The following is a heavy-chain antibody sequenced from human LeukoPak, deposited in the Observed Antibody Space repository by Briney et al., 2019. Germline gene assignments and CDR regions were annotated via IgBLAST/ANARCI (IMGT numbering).Heavy chain of an antibody. CDR1: GFTSSSYS. D-gene: IGHD3-10*01. CDR3: ARDAYYYGSGGEAPFDY. CDR2: ISSSSSTI. Sequence: PGGSLRLSCAASGFTSSSYSMNWVRQAPGKGLEWVSYISSSSSTIYYADSVKGRFTISRDNAKNSLYLQMNSLRAEDTAVYYCARDAYYYGSGGEAPFDYWGQGTLVTVSS. J-gene: IGHJ4*02. V-gene: IGHV3-48*04.